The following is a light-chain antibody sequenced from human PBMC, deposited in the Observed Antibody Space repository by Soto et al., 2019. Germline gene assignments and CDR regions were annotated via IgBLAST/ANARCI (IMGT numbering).Light chain of an antibody. CDR2: DAS. CDR1: QRISGY. Sequence: EIMMTQSPVTLSVSPGERATLSCRASQRISGYLGWYQQKPGQAPRLLIYDASNRATGIPVRFSGSGSGTDFTLTISRMEPEDFAVYCCQQYGRSPRTFGQGTKVDIK. J-gene: IGKJ1*01. V-gene: IGKV3-20*01. CDR3: QQYGRSPRT.